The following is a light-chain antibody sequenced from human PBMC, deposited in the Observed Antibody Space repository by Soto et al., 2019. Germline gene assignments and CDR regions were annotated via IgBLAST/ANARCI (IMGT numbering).Light chain of an antibody. J-gene: IGLJ2*01. V-gene: IGLV2-8*01. CDR3: RSYDSSKNDPV. Sequence: QSVLTQPPSASGSPGQRVTISCTGTSSNVGAYNDVPWYQQHPGTAPKLLIYDVTKRPSGVPDRFSGSKSGNTASLTITGLQAEDEADYYCRSYDSSKNDPVFGGGTQLTVL. CDR1: SSNVGAYND. CDR2: DVT.